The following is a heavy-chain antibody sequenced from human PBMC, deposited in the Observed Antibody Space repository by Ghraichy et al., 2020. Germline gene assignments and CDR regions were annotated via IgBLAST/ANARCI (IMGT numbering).Heavy chain of an antibody. J-gene: IGHJ6*02. Sequence: GESLNISCAASGFTFSSYAMSWVRQAPGKGLEWVSAISGSGGSTYYADSVKGRFTISRDNFKNTLYLQMNSLRAEDTAVYYCAKDGHIVATSDYYYGMDVWGQGTTVTVSS. V-gene: IGHV3-23*01. CDR3: AKDGHIVATSDYYYGMDV. CDR2: ISGSGGST. CDR1: GFTFSSYA. D-gene: IGHD5-12*01.